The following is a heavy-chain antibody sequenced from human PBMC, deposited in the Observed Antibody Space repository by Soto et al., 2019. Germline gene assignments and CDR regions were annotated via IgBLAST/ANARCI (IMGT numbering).Heavy chain of an antibody. J-gene: IGHJ4*02. Sequence: PGVPLRLSCAASGFTFSSYGMHLVRQAPGKGLEWVAVIWYDGSNKYYADSVKGRFTISRDNSKNTLYLQMNSLRAEDTAVYYCARAKIAAAGPIDYWGQGTLVTVSS. V-gene: IGHV3-33*01. CDR1: GFTFSSYG. CDR3: ARAKIAAAGPIDY. CDR2: IWYDGSNK. D-gene: IGHD6-13*01.